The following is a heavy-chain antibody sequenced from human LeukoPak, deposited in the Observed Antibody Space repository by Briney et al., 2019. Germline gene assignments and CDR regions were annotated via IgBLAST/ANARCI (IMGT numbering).Heavy chain of an antibody. CDR3: AKDQKAPPVSTWFEP. CDR1: GFTFSSYA. Sequence: GGSLRLSCAASGFTFSSYAMSWVRQAPGKGLEWVSAISGSGGSTYYADSVKGRFTISRDNSKNTLYLQMNSLRAEDTAVYYCAKDQKAPPVSTWFEPWGQGTLVTVPS. D-gene: IGHD5/OR15-5a*01. CDR2: ISGSGGST. V-gene: IGHV3-23*01. J-gene: IGHJ5*02.